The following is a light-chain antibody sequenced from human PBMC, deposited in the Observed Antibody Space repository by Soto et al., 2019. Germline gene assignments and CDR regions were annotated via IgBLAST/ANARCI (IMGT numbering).Light chain of an antibody. CDR1: QSVGSN. CDR2: GAS. Sequence: EIVLTQSPGTQSLSPGERATLSCRASQSVGSNLAWYQQKPGQAPRLLIYGASTRAPGIPARFSGTGSGTEFTLTISSLQSEDFAVYSCQQYNSWPPITFGQGTRLRL. CDR3: QQYNSWPPIT. V-gene: IGKV3-15*01. J-gene: IGKJ5*01.